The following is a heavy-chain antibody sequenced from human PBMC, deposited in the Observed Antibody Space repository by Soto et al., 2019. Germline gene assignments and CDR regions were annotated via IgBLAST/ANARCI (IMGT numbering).Heavy chain of an antibody. V-gene: IGHV3-30*18. CDR3: AKEEYYDSSGYTFDY. J-gene: IGHJ4*02. CDR1: GFTFSSYG. Sequence: GGSLRLSCAASGFTFSSYGMHWVRQAPGKGLEWVAVISYDGSNKYYADSVKGRFTISRDNSKNTLHLQMNSLRAEDTAVYYCAKEEYYDSSGYTFDYWGQGTLVTVSS. CDR2: ISYDGSNK. D-gene: IGHD3-22*01.